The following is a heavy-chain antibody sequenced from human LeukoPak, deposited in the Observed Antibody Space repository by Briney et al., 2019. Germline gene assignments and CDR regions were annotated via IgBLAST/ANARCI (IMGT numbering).Heavy chain of an antibody. D-gene: IGHD6-19*01. CDR3: ARDQRIAVAGTEWFDP. CDR1: GYSFTSYW. Sequence: GESLKISCKGSGYSFTSYWISWVRQTPGKGLEWMGRIDPSDSYTNYSPSFQGHVTISADKSISTAYLQWSSLKASDTAMYYCARDQRIAVAGTEWFDPWGQGTLVTVSS. CDR2: IDPSDSYT. V-gene: IGHV5-10-1*01. J-gene: IGHJ5*02.